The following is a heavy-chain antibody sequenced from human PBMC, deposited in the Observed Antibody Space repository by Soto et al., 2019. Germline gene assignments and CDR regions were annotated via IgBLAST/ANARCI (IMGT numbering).Heavy chain of an antibody. CDR3: VRAQLGYLWSGGHFEA. D-gene: IGHD3-3*01. V-gene: IGHV3-9*01. CDR2: ISWNSGNA. J-gene: IGHJ4*02. Sequence: DVQLVESGGTLVQPGRSLRLSCAASGFSFDDHAMHWARQTPEKGLEWVAGISWNSGNADYADSVKGRFTISRDNGKNSLFLDMNGLRAEDTALYYCVRAQLGYLWSGGHFEAWGQGTLVAVSS. CDR1: GFSFDDHA.